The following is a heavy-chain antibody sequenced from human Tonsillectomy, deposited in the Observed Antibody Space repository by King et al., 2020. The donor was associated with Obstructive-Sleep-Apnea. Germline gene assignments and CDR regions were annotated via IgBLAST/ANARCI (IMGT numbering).Heavy chain of an antibody. CDR1: GLTFSRYP. CDR2: INGDGSST. D-gene: IGHD4-23*01. V-gene: IGHV3-74*01. Sequence: VQLVESGGGLVQPGGSLRLSCAASGLTFSRYPMHWVRQVPGKGLVWVSRINGDGSSTTYADSVKGRFTISRDNAKNTLYLQMNSLRAEDTAVYYCARDSNSVGDYWGQGTLVTVSS. CDR3: ARDSNSVGDY. J-gene: IGHJ4*02.